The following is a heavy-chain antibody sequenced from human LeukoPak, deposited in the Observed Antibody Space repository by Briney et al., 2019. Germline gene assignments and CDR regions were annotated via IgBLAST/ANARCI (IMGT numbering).Heavy chain of an antibody. CDR1: GYSFSSYW. D-gene: IGHD1-26*01. J-gene: IGHJ3*02. CDR2: IYPGDSDT. Sequence: GEPLKISCKGSGYSFSSYWIGWVRQMPGKGLEWMGIIYPGDSDTRYSPSFQGQVTISADKSISTAYLQWNSLKASDTAMYYCARREVAYYAFDIWGQGTMVTVSS. V-gene: IGHV5-51*01. CDR3: ARREVAYYAFDI.